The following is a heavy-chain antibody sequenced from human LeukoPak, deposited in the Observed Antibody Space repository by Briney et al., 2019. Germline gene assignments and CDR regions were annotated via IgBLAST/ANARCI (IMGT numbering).Heavy chain of an antibody. CDR1: GFTFSGYA. CDR2: ISWDGGST. D-gene: IGHD3-22*01. J-gene: IGHJ4*02. Sequence: GGSLRLSCAASGFTFSGYAMHWVRQAPGKGLEWVSLISWDGGSTFYSDSVKGRFTISRDNSKNSLYLQMNSLRAEDTALYYCVRYTYYYDSSGYPQIDYWGQGTLVTVSS. CDR3: VRYTYYYDSSGYPQIDY. V-gene: IGHV3-43D*03.